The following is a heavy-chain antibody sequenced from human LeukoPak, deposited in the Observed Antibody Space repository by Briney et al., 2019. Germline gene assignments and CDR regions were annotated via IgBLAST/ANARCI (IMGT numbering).Heavy chain of an antibody. CDR1: GYSISSGYY. CDR3: ARLLLWFGESWYFDL. Sequence: SETLSLTCTVSGYSISSGYYWGWIRQPPGKGLEWIGSIYHSGSTYYNPSLKSRVTMSVDTSKNQFSLKLSSVTAADTAVYYCARLLLWFGESWYFDLWGRGTLVTVSS. CDR2: IYHSGST. J-gene: IGHJ2*01. V-gene: IGHV4-38-2*02. D-gene: IGHD3-10*01.